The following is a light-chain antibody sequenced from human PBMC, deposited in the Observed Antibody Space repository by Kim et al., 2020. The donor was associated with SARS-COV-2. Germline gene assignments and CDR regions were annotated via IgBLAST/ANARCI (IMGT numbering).Light chain of an antibody. CDR1: SSDIGGYNY. CDR2: DVS. CDR3: SSITSSSTGV. J-gene: IGLJ2*01. Sequence: GKSYACSCTGTSSDIGGYNYVSWDQQHPGKAPKLMIYDVSKRSSGVSNRFSGSKSGNTASLTISGLQAEDEADYYCSSITSSSTGVFGGGTQLTVL. V-gene: IGLV2-14*04.